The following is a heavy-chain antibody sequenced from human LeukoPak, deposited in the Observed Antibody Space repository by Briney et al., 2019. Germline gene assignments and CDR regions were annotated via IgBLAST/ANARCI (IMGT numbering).Heavy chain of an antibody. CDR3: ARVAARAGDWFDP. D-gene: IGHD6-6*01. J-gene: IGHJ5*02. CDR1: GYTFTSYY. CDR2: INPSGGST. Sequence: ASVTVSFTASGYTFTSYYMHWVRQAPGQGLEWMGLINPSGGSTSYAQKFQGRVTMTRDMSTSTVYMELSSLRSEDTAVYYCARVAARAGDWFDPWGQGTLVTVSS. V-gene: IGHV1-46*01.